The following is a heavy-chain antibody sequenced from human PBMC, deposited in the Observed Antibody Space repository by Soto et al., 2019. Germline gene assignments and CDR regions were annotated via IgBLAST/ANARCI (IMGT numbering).Heavy chain of an antibody. V-gene: IGHV1-3*01. J-gene: IGHJ4*02. CDR1: GYTFTSYA. D-gene: IGHD6-13*01. CDR2: INGGNGDT. CDR3: ARGPFSLYSADFR. Sequence: QVQLVQSGAEMRKPGASVMVSCKASGYTFTSYAMNWVRQAPGQRLEWMGWINGGNGDTKYSQRFQDRVTITRDTSANTVYMELSSLTSEDTAIYYCARGPFSLYSADFRWGQGTPVTVSS.